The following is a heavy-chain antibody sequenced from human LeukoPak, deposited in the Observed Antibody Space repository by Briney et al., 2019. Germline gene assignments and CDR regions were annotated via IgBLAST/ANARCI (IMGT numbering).Heavy chain of an antibody. V-gene: IGHV1-8*01. Sequence: ASVKVSCKASGYTFTSYDINWVRQATGQGLEWMGWMNPNSGNTGYAQKFQGRVTMTRNTSISTAYMELNSLRTEDTAVYYCAKDRCSNGIGCYYYYMEVWGKGTTVTISS. CDR1: GYTFTSYD. J-gene: IGHJ6*03. CDR2: MNPNSGNT. CDR3: AKDRCSNGIGCYYYYMEV. D-gene: IGHD2-8*01.